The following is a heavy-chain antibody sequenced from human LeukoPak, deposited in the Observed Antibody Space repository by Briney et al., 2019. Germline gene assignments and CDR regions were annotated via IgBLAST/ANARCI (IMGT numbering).Heavy chain of an antibody. CDR1: GFSFSSYW. Sequence: GGSLRLSCAASGFSFSSYWMHWVRQAPGKGLVWVSRIKTDGSSATYADSVKGRFTISRDNAKNTLYLQMNSLRAEDTAVFYCARDPPWVGATYYFDYWGQGTLVTVSS. D-gene: IGHD1-26*01. CDR3: ARDPPWVGATYYFDY. J-gene: IGHJ4*02. V-gene: IGHV3-74*01. CDR2: IKTDGSSA.